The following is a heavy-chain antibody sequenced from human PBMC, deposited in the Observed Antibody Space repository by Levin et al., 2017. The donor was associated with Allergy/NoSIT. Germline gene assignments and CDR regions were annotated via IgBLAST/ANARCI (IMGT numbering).Heavy chain of an antibody. J-gene: IGHJ6*02. CDR2: INPSGGST. Sequence: GESLKISCKASGYTFTSYYMHWVRQAPGQGPEWMGIINPSGGSTSYAQKFQGRVTMTRDTSTSTVYMELSSLRSEDTAVYYCARDIVSIAAAGISGGNYYYGMDVWGQGTTVTVSS. CDR1: GYTFTSYY. D-gene: IGHD6-13*01. CDR3: ARDIVSIAAAGISGGNYYYGMDV. V-gene: IGHV1-46*01.